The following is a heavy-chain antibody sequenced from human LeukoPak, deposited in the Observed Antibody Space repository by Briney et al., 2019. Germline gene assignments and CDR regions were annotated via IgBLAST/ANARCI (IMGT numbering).Heavy chain of an antibody. CDR1: GFTFSSYG. D-gene: IGHD5-24*01. CDR2: IKQDGSKK. J-gene: IGHJ4*02. Sequence: GGSLRLSCAASGFTFSSYGMHWVRQAPGKGLEWVANIKQDGSKKSYVDSVKGRFTISRDNAKNSLYLQMNSLRAEGTAIYYCTRVGYIDEGIDYWGQGTLVTVSS. V-gene: IGHV3-7*04. CDR3: TRVGYIDEGIDY.